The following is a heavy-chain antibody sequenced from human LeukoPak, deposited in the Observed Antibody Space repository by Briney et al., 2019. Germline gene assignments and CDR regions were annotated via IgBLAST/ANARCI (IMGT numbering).Heavy chain of an antibody. Sequence: VASVKVSCKASGYTFTDYYMYWVRQPPGQGPECMGVIHPSGGGTTYAQKFQGRVTLTKDTATSRVYIELSSLRSDDTAVYYCARLAMDPAMVTNFFDLWGQGTLLIVSA. CDR1: GYTFTDYY. D-gene: IGHD5-18*01. J-gene: IGHJ4*02. CDR3: ARLAMDPAMVTNFFDL. CDR2: IHPSGGGT. V-gene: IGHV1-46*01.